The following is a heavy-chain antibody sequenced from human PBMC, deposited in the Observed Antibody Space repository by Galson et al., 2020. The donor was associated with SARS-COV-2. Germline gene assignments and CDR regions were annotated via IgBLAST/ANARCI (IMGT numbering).Heavy chain of an antibody. CDR1: GFTFSSYI. D-gene: IGHD6-25*01. J-gene: IGHJ6*03. V-gene: IGHV3-48*04. CDR3: ARVDIAAAIYYYYYMDV. CDR2: ISGSSSII. Sequence: GGSLRLSCAASGFTFSSYIMNWVRQAQGKGLEWVSYISGSSSIIYYADSVKGRYTVSRDNAKNSLYLQMNSLRAEDTAVYYCARVDIAAAIYYYYYMDVWGKGTTVTVSS.